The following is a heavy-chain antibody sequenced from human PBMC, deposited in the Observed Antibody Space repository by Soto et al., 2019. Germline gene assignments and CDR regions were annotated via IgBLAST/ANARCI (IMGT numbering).Heavy chain of an antibody. Sequence: QVQLVQSGAEVKKPGASVKVSCKASGDSFTKYDIHWVRQATGQGLEWMGWMNPNTGNTGFAQKFRGRVTLTRNTAISTADMELSSLRSDDTAVYFCARRKERSGPHYFDYWGQGTLVTVSS. D-gene: IGHD6-25*01. CDR3: ARRKERSGPHYFDY. CDR2: MNPNTGNT. J-gene: IGHJ4*02. CDR1: GDSFTKYD. V-gene: IGHV1-8*01.